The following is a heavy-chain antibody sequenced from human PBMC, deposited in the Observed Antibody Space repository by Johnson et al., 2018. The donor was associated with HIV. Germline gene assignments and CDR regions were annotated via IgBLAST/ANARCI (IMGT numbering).Heavy chain of an antibody. CDR3: AREAYYARAFDL. J-gene: IGHJ3*01. CDR1: RLIFSDYF. V-gene: IGHV3-11*04. Sequence: VQLVESGGGLVKPGGSLRLSCAASRLIFSDYFMSWIRQAPGKGLEWVASISGSGSARYYADSVKGRFAISRDNSRNTLDLRMDSLRVEDTAVYYCAREAYYARAFDLWGQGTMVTVSS. D-gene: IGHD3-3*01. CDR2: ISGSGSAR.